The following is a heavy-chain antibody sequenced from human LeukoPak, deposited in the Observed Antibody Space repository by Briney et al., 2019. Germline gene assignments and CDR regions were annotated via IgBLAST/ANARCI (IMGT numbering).Heavy chain of an antibody. Sequence: SLRLSCAASGFTFDDYAMHWVRQAPGKGLEWVSGISWNSGSIGYADSVNGRFTISRDNAKNSLYLQMNSLRAEDTALYYCAKDKVGDPRGFGFDYWGQGTLVTVSS. V-gene: IGHV3-9*01. CDR3: AKDKVGDPRGFGFDY. CDR1: GFTFDDYA. J-gene: IGHJ4*02. D-gene: IGHD4-17*01. CDR2: ISWNSGSI.